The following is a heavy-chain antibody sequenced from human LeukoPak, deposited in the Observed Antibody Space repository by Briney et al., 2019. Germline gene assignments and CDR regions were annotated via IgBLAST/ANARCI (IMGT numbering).Heavy chain of an antibody. CDR3: AKEISEVVIAKFLDAFDI. J-gene: IGHJ3*02. V-gene: IGHV3-23*01. D-gene: IGHD2-21*01. Sequence: GGSLRLSCAASGFTFSSYAMSWVRQAPGKGLEWVSAISGSGGSTYYADSVKGRFTISRDNSKNTLYLQMNSLRAEDTAVYYCAKEISEVVIAKFLDAFDIWGQGTMVTVSS. CDR1: GFTFSSYA. CDR2: ISGSGGST.